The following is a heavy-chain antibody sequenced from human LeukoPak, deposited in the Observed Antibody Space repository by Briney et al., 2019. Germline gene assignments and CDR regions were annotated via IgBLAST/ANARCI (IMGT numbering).Heavy chain of an antibody. J-gene: IGHJ4*02. CDR2: IYTSGST. V-gene: IGHV4-4*07. CDR3: ARRDDSSGYHKIFDY. CDR1: GGSISSYY. D-gene: IGHD3-22*01. Sequence: SETLSLTCTVSGGSISSYYWSWIRQPAGKGLERIGRIYTSGSTNYNPSLKSRVTMSVDTSKNQFSLKLSSVTAADTAVYYCARRDDSSGYHKIFDYWGPGTLVTVSS.